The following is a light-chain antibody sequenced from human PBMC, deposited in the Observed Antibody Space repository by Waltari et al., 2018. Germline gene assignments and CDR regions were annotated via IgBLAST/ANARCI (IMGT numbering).Light chain of an antibody. V-gene: IGLV2-23*01. CDR1: STDLGSSTL. CDR3: FSYADGRSLV. J-gene: IGLJ2*01. Sequence: QSALTQPASVSGSPGQSITISCTGSSTDLGSSTLVSWYQHHPDKAPNPLMYEGTERPSGISHRFSGSKSGNTASLTISTLQAEDEADYYCFSYADGRSLVFGGGTKLTVL. CDR2: EGT.